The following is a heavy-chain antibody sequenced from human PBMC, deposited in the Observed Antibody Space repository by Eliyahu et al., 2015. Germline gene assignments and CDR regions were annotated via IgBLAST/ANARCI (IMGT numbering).Heavy chain of an antibody. V-gene: IGHV2-70*04. Sequence: QVTLRESGPALVKPTETLTLTCTFXGFSLTTTGVRVNWIRQPPGKALEWLARIDWDNDRVYSTSLRTRLSISKDTSKNQVVLTMTNMAPVDTATYYCARMSRDISGASTGFAIWGRGTVVTVSS. CDR3: ARMSRDISGASTGFAI. J-gene: IGHJ3*02. D-gene: IGHD1-26*01. CDR2: IDWDNDR. CDR1: GFSLTTTGVR.